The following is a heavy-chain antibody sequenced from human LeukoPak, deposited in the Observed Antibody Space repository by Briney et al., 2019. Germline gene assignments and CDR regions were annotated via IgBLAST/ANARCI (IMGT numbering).Heavy chain of an antibody. Sequence: SETLSLTCTVSGGSISSSSYYWGWIRQPPGKGLEWIGSIYYSGGTYYNPSLKSRVTISVDTSKNQFSLKLSSVTAADTAVYYCARPRYSGSYYAALFDYWGQGTLVTVSS. J-gene: IGHJ4*02. CDR2: IYYSGGT. CDR1: GGSISSSSYY. CDR3: ARPRYSGSYYAALFDY. V-gene: IGHV4-39*01. D-gene: IGHD1-26*01.